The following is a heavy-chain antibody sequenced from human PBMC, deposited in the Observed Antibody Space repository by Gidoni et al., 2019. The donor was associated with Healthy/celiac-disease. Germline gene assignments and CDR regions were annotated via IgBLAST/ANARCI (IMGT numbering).Heavy chain of an antibody. Sequence: VQPGRSLRLSCAASGVTFSSYGMHWVRQAPGKGLEWVAVIWYAGSNKYYADSVKGRFTISRDNSKNTLYLQMNRLRVEDTAVYYCARDRPLWQKDYWGQGTLVTVSS. V-gene: IGHV3-33*01. CDR1: GVTFSSYG. CDR3: ARDRPLWQKDY. J-gene: IGHJ4*02. D-gene: IGHD3-10*01. CDR2: IWYAGSNK.